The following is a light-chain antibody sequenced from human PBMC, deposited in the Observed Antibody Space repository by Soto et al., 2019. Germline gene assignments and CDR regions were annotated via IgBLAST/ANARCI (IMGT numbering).Light chain of an antibody. CDR2: EVS. Sequence: QSVLTQPPSASRSPGQSVTISCTGTSSDVGGYNYVSWYQQHPGKAPKLMIYEVSKRPSGVPDRFSGSKSGNTASLTVSGLQAEDEADYYCSSYAGSNKVFGTGTKLTVL. V-gene: IGLV2-8*02. CDR1: SSDVGGYNY. J-gene: IGLJ1*01. CDR3: SSYAGSNKV.